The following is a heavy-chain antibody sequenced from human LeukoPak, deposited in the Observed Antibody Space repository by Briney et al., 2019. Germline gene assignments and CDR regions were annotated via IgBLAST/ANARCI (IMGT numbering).Heavy chain of an antibody. Sequence: PGGSLRLSCAASGFTFRSHAMSWVRQAPGKGLEWVSAISGSGGRTYYTDSVKGRSTISRDNSRNSVYLQINSLRAEDTAVYYCAKDPLGAQFDYWGQGTLVTVSS. CDR1: GFTFRSHA. V-gene: IGHV3-23*01. CDR3: AKDPLGAQFDY. J-gene: IGHJ4*02. CDR2: ISGSGGRT. D-gene: IGHD1-26*01.